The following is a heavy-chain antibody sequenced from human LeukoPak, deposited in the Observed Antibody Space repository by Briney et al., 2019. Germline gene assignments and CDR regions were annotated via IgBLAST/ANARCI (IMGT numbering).Heavy chain of an antibody. CDR2: INPKSGGT. Sequence: ASVKVSCKASGYTFTGYYMHWVRQAPGQGLEWMGWINPKSGGTKYEQKFQDRVTMTRDTSISTVYMEVGNLKSDDTAVYYCARAQPPGGRYFDFDYWGQGTLVTVSS. CDR3: ARAQPPGGRYFDFDY. V-gene: IGHV1-2*02. J-gene: IGHJ4*02. D-gene: IGHD3-9*01. CDR1: GYTFTGYY.